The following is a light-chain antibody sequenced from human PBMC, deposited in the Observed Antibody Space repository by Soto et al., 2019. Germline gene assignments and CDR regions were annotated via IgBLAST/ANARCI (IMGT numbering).Light chain of an antibody. CDR2: AVS. CDR1: QGISSY. V-gene: IGKV1-9*01. J-gene: IGKJ4*01. Sequence: DIQLTQSPSFLSASLGDRVTITCRASQGISSYFAWYQQKPGKAPKLLIYAVSALQSGVPSRYSGSASGTEFTLTISSLQPEDFAIYYCQQLSSFRLSFGGGTEVEIK. CDR3: QQLSSFRLS.